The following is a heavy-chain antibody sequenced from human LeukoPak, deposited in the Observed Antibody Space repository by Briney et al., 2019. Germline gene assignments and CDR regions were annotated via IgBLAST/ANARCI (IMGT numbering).Heavy chain of an antibody. D-gene: IGHD4-11*01. CDR1: GYTFTSYG. CDR2: ISDYNGNT. J-gene: IGHJ5*02. CDR3: ARDLYRDSLPVSWFDP. Sequence: ASVKVSCKASGYTFTSYGISWVRQAPGQGLEWMGWISDYNGNTNYAQKLQGRVTMTTDTSTSTAYMELRSLRSDDTAVYYCARDLYRDSLPVSWFDPWGEGTLVTVSS. V-gene: IGHV1-18*01.